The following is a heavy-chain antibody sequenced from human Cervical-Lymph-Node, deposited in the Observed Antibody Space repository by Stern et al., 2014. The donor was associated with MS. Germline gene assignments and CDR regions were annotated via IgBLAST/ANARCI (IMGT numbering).Heavy chain of an antibody. Sequence: VQLLESGGGLVQPGGSLRLSCAASGFTFSSYWVNWVRQAPGKGLEWVANIKESGSETYYVDSVKGRFTISRDNAKNSLYLQMNSLRAEDTAVYYCARGSDTWGQGTLVTVSS. J-gene: IGHJ5*02. D-gene: IGHD2-15*01. V-gene: IGHV3-7*01. CDR1: GFTFSSYW. CDR2: IKESGSET. CDR3: ARGSDT.